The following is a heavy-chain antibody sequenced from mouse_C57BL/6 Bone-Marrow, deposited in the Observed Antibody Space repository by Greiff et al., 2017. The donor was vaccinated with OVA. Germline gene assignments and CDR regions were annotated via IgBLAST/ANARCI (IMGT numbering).Heavy chain of an antibody. Sequence: LVESGAELVRPGSSVKLSCKASYFAFMASAMHWVKQRPGHGLEWIGSFTMYSDATEYRENFKGKATLTANTSSSTAYMHLSSLTSEDSAVYYYARGYYGSGSYWYFDVWGTGTTVTVSS. CDR3: ARGYYGSGSYWYFDV. V-gene: IGHV1-49*01. CDR2: FTMYSDAT. J-gene: IGHJ1*03. CDR1: YFAFMASA. D-gene: IGHD1-1*01.